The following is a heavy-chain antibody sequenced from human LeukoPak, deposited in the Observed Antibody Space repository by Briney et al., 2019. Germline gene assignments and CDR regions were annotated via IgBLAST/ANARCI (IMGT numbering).Heavy chain of an antibody. CDR1: GGSMSSNDW. J-gene: IGHJ4*02. D-gene: IGHD3-9*01. V-gene: IGHV4-4*02. CDR2: ISHSGNT. CDR3: ATRVRYRPI. Sequence: PSGTLSLTCTVSGGSMSSNDWWTWVRQPPGKGLEWIGEISHSGNTNFNPSLKSRFTISIDNSKNQFSLNLNSVTAADTALYFCATRVRYRPIWGQGTLVTVSS.